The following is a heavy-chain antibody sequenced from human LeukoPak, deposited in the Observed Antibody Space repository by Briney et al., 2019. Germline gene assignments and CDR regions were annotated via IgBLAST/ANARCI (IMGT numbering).Heavy chain of an antibody. CDR1: GFTFISYG. J-gene: IGHJ6*03. D-gene: IGHD5-18*01. CDR2: ISGSGGST. V-gene: IGHV3-23*01. Sequence: GGTLRLSCAASGFTFISYGMSWVRQAPGKGLEWVSAISGSGGSTYYPDSVKGRFTISRDSSKNTLYLQMNSLRAEDTAVYYCAKGSGRYSYVGSHRYNYYYMDVWGKGTTVTISS. CDR3: AKGSGRYSYVGSHRYNYYYMDV.